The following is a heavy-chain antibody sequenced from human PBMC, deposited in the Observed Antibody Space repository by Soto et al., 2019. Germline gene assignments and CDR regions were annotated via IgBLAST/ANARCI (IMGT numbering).Heavy chain of an antibody. CDR1: GGSISSSNW. J-gene: IGHJ4*02. V-gene: IGHV4-4*02. CDR2: IYHSGST. CDR3: ASRDGGFDY. D-gene: IGHD2-15*01. Sequence: SDTLSITCAGPGGSISSSNWWSWVRQPPGKGLEWIGEIYHSGSTNYNPSLKSRVTISVDKSKNQFSLKLSSVTAADTAVYYCASRDGGFDYWGQGTLVTVSS.